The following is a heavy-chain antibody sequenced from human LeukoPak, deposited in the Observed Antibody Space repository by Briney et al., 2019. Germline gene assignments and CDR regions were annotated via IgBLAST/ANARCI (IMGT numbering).Heavy chain of an antibody. D-gene: IGHD4-17*01. CDR2: INPRNADT. V-gene: IGHV1-2*02. CDR1: GYTFTDYY. J-gene: IGHJ4*02. Sequence: ASVKVSCKASGYTFTDYYMHWVRQAPGQRLDWMGWINPRNADTNYAQNFQGRVSMSRDTSIGTAYMELSRLRSDDTAIYYCARSLVTTGPRHLDYWGQGTPVTVSP. CDR3: ARSLVTTGPRHLDY.